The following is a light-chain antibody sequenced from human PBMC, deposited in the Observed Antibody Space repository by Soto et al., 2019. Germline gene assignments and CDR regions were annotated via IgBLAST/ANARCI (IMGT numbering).Light chain of an antibody. CDR3: SSYAGSNNPYV. CDR1: SSDVGGYNY. Sequence: QYTLTQPPSASGSPGQSVTISCTGTSSDVGGYNYVSWYQQHPGKAPKLMICEVSKRPSGVPDRFSGSKSGNTASLTVSGFQAEDEADYYCSSYAGSNNPYVFGTGTKVTVL. V-gene: IGLV2-8*01. CDR2: EVS. J-gene: IGLJ1*01.